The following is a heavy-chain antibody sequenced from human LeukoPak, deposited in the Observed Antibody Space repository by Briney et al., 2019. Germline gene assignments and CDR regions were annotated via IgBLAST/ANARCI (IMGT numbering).Heavy chain of an antibody. CDR2: IYHSGSTT. Sequence: SETLSLTCTVSGGSVSGSTYYWNWIRQPPGKGLEWIGYIYHSGSTTNYNPSLKSRATITVDTSKNQFSLKLNYVTAADTAVYYCARDEVNSGRYYYYMDVWGKGTTVTVSS. CDR3: ARDEVNSGRYYYYMDV. V-gene: IGHV4-61*01. D-gene: IGHD1-26*01. CDR1: GGSVSGSTYY. J-gene: IGHJ6*03.